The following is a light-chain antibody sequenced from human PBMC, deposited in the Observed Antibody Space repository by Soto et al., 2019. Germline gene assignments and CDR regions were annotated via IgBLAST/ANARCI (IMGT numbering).Light chain of an antibody. CDR1: QSVSSSY. Sequence: GERATLSCRASQSVSSSYLAWYQQKPGQAPRLLIYGASSRATGIPDRFSGSGSGTDFTLTISRLEPEDFAVYYCQQYGSPLVTFGQGTKVDIK. J-gene: IGKJ1*01. CDR3: QQYGSPLVT. CDR2: GAS. V-gene: IGKV3-20*01.